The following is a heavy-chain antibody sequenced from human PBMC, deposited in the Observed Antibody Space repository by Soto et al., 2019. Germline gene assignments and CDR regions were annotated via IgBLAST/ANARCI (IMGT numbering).Heavy chain of an antibody. CDR1: GGNFSDYA. J-gene: IGHJ4*02. V-gene: IGHV1-69*12. D-gene: IGHD6-6*01. Sequence: QVQLVQSGAEVKKPGSSVKVSCKASGGNFSDYAISWVRQAPGQGLEWVGGVVPFFAPPNYAQKFQGRVTITADESTTTGYMELSSLTSDDTAVYYCASGGSSWYFDYWGQGALVTVSS. CDR2: VVPFFAPP. CDR3: ASGGSSWYFDY.